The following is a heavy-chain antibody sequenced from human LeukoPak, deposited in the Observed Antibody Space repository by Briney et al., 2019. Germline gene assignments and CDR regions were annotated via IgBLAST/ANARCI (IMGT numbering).Heavy chain of an antibody. CDR3: ATTYYYDSSGYRFDY. Sequence: GGSLRLSCAASGFTVSSNYMSWVRQAPGKGLEWVAVISYDGSNKYYADSVKGRFTISRDNSKNTLYLRMNSLRAEDTAVYYCATTYYYDSSGYRFDYWAREPWSPSPQ. D-gene: IGHD3-22*01. J-gene: IGHJ4*02. V-gene: IGHV3-30*03. CDR2: ISYDGSNK. CDR1: GFTVSSNY.